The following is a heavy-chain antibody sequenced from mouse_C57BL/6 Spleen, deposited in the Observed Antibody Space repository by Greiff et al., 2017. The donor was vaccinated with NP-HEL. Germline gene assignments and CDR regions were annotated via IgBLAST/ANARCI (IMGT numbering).Heavy chain of an antibody. CDR1: GYTFTDYN. CDR3: ASSYYYGSSYLGWYFDV. D-gene: IGHD1-1*01. J-gene: IGHJ1*03. CDR2: INPNNGGT. V-gene: IGHV1-22*01. Sequence: EVQLQQSGPELVKPGASVKMSCKASGYTFTDYNMHWVKQSHGKSLEWIGYINPNNGGTIYNQKFKGKATLTVNKSSSTAYMELRSLTSEDSAVYYCASSYYYGSSYLGWYFDVWGTGTTVTVSS.